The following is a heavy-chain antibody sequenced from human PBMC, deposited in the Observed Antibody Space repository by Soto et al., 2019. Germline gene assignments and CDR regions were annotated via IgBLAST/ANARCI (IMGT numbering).Heavy chain of an antibody. D-gene: IGHD2-2*01. CDR2: IYHTGKT. J-gene: IGHJ5*02. Sequence: TLSLTCTVSGGSISSSSYYWTWIRQHPGKGLEWIGYIYHTGKTYYNPSLESRVTMSVDTSKNQFSLKLASVTAADTAVYYGDRDGSSTANWIGTWGQGSLVTVSS. CDR1: GGSISSSSYY. CDR3: DRDGSSTANWIGT. V-gene: IGHV4-31*03.